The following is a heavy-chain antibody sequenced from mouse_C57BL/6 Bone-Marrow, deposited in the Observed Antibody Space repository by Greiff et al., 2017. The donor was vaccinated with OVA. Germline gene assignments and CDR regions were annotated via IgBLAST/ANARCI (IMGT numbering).Heavy chain of an antibody. D-gene: IGHD3-3*01. CDR1: GFSLTSYG. V-gene: IGHV2-2*01. CDR3: ARNRGYAMDD. CDR2: IWCGGST. Sequence: VKLVESGPGLVQPSQRLSITCTVSGFSLTSYGVHWVRQSPGKGLEWLGVIWCGGSTDYNAAFISRLSISKDNSKGQVFFQMNSLQADDTAIYYCARNRGYAMDDWGQGTSVTVSS. J-gene: IGHJ4*01.